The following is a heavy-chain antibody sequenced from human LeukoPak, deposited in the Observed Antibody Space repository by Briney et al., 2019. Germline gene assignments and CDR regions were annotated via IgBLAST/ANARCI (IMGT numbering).Heavy chain of an antibody. V-gene: IGHV4-4*02. D-gene: IGHD2-21*02. CDR3: ARVYCGGDCSSDPGYMDV. Sequence: SGTLSLTCAVSGGSIGSIEWFSWVRQTPGKGLEWIGESHQTGSTNYNPSLKSRVTISVDKSKNQFSLKLSSVTAADTVVYYCARVYCGGDCSSDPGYMDVWGKGTTVTVSS. CDR1: GGSIGSIEW. J-gene: IGHJ6*03. CDR2: SHQTGST.